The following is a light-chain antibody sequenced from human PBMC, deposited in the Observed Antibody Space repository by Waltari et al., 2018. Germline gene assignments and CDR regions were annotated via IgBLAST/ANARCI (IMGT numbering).Light chain of an antibody. CDR3: QQYDGEVVT. Sequence: EIVLTQSPGTLSLSPGERATLSCRASQSVTSIPLTWYQQKLGQAPRLLIYGTSSRATAIPDRFSGGGSGTDFTLTISRLEREDFAVYYCQQYDGEVVTFGGGTKVEI. J-gene: IGKJ4*01. CDR2: GTS. V-gene: IGKV3-20*01. CDR1: QSVTSIP.